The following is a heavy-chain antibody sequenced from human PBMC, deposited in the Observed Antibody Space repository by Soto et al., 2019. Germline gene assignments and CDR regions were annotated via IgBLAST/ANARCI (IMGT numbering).Heavy chain of an antibody. J-gene: IGHJ5*02. CDR1: GGSISSYY. Sequence: SETLSLTCTVSGGSISSYYWSWIRQPPGKGLEWIGYIYYSGSTNYNPSLKSRVTISVDTSKNQFSLKLSSVTAADTAVYYCARVGGDIWSGYFLGDSGPNWFDPWGQGTLVTVSS. CDR3: ARVGGDIWSGYFLGDSGPNWFDP. CDR2: IYYSGST. V-gene: IGHV4-59*01. D-gene: IGHD3-3*01.